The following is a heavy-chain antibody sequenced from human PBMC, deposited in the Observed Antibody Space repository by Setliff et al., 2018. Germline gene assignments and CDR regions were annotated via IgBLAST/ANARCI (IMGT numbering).Heavy chain of an antibody. J-gene: IGHJ6*02. Sequence: SETLSLTCIVSGGSINSYYWNWIRQPPGKGLERIGYIYYSGNSNYDTNYNPSLKRRVTISVDRSKNQFSLNLSSMTAADTAVYYCARAPGSGYYSRVPYGMDVWGQGTTVTVSS. CDR1: GGSINSYY. CDR3: ARAPGSGYYSRVPYGMDV. CDR2: IYYSGNSNYDT. D-gene: IGHD3-22*01. V-gene: IGHV4-59*08.